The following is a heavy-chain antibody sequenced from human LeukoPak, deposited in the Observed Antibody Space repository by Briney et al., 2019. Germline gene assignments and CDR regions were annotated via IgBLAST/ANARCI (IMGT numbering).Heavy chain of an antibody. Sequence: GGSLRLSCAASGFSFSSYWLHWVRQAPGKGLVWVSRINNDGSSTTYADSVEGRFTISRDNAKNTLYLQINSPTAEDTAVYYCARGGSANFDYWGQGTLVTVSS. V-gene: IGHV3-74*01. CDR1: GFSFSSYW. J-gene: IGHJ4*02. CDR3: ARGGSANFDY. D-gene: IGHD6-25*01. CDR2: INNDGSST.